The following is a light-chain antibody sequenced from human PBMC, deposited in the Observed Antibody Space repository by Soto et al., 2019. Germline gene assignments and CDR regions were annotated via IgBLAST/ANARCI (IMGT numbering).Light chain of an antibody. CDR1: SRDVGGYSY. V-gene: IGLV2-14*01. Sequence: QSVLTQPASVSGSPGQSITISCTGTSRDVGGYSYVSWYQQHPGKAPKVIIYEVSNRPSGVSNRFSGSKSGNTASLTISGLQAEDEADYHCSSYTSSSTLLYVFGTGTKVTVL. J-gene: IGLJ1*01. CDR3: SSYTSSSTLLYV. CDR2: EVS.